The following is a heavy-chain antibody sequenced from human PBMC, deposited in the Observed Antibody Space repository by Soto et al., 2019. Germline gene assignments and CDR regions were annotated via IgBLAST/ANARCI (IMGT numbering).Heavy chain of an antibody. CDR1: GGSISSGGYY. CDR3: ARAITMVRGVMYYYFDY. CDR2: IYYSGST. V-gene: IGHV4-31*03. Sequence: SETLSLTCTVSGGSISSGGYYWSWIRQHPGKGLEWIGYIYYSGSTYYNPSLKSRVTISVDTSKNQFSLKLSSVTAADTAVYYCARAITMVRGVMYYYFDYWGQGTLVTVSS. J-gene: IGHJ4*02. D-gene: IGHD3-10*01.